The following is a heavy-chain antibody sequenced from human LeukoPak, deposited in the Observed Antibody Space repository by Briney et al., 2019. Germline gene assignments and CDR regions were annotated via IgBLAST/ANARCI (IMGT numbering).Heavy chain of an antibody. V-gene: IGHV3-21*01. CDR1: GFTFSSYS. J-gene: IGHJ3*02. CDR2: IRSSSSYI. CDR3: ARGRSGGYTGDAFDI. D-gene: IGHD3-22*01. Sequence: GGSLRLSCAASGFTFSSYSMNWVRQAPGKGLEWVSSIRSSSSYIYYADSVKGRFTISRDNAKNSLYLQMNSLRAEDTAVYYCARGRSGGYTGDAFDIWGQGTVVTVSS.